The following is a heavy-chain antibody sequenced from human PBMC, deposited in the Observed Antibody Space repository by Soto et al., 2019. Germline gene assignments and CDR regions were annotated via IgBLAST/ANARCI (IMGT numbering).Heavy chain of an antibody. CDR3: ARDLTIVPATHPRLENYGMDV. CDR1: GYSFTSYG. D-gene: IGHD2-2*01. V-gene: IGHV1-18*01. CDR2: ISPYNGHT. J-gene: IGHJ6*01. Sequence: QVQLVQSAGEVKKPGASVKVCCKASGYSFTSYGISWVRRAPGQGLEWMGWISPYNGHTQFVERFQGRVTMTTDTSTKTAYMELRNLRSDDTAHYYCARDLTIVPATHPRLENYGMDVW.